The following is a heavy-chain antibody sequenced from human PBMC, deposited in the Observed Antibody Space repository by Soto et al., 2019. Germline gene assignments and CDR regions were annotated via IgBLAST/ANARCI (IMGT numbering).Heavy chain of an antibody. CDR1: GGSISSYY. Sequence: QVQLQESGPGLVKPSETLSLTCTVSGGSISSYYWSWIRQPPGKGLEWIGYIYYSGSTNYYPSLKSRVTISVDTSKNQFSLKLSSVSAADTAVYYCARLWFGEPVDYWGQGTLVTVSS. V-gene: IGHV4-59*08. D-gene: IGHD3-10*01. J-gene: IGHJ4*02. CDR2: IYYSGST. CDR3: ARLWFGEPVDY.